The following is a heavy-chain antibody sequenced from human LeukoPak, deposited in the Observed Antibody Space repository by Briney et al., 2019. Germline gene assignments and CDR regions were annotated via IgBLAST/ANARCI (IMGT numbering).Heavy chain of an antibody. D-gene: IGHD3-10*01. J-gene: IGHJ3*01. CDR1: GLTSYDQA. Sequence: GGSLRLSCAASGLTSYDQAMHWVRQGPGTGLEWVALSGNDGSTYYADSVRGRFTISRDSKNSLYLEMDSLRTEDTALYYCASQTKYYSASAGSYWGAFDLWGQGTMVTVFS. V-gene: IGHV3-43*02. CDR3: ASQTKYYSASAGSYWGAFDL. CDR2: SGNDGST.